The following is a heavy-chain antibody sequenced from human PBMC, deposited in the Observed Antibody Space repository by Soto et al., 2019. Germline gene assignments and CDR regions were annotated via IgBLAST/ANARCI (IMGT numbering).Heavy chain of an antibody. V-gene: IGHV1-18*01. J-gene: IGHJ6*02. CDR1: GYSFHTYA. Sequence: GASVKVSCKASGYSFHTYAISWVRQAPGQGLEWVGWISGYNGNTNYAQKFQGRVTLTRDTSTKTAFMELRSLTGDDTAVYYCARVYGMDVWGQGTTVTVSS. CDR2: ISGYNGNT. CDR3: ARVYGMDV.